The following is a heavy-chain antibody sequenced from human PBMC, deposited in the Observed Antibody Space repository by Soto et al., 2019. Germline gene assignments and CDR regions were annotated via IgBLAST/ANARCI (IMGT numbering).Heavy chain of an antibody. CDR2: ISSSSSYI. J-gene: IGHJ4*02. V-gene: IGHV3-21*01. CDR3: ARAPFIAVADALAY. Sequence: GGSLRLSCAASGFTFSSYSMNWVRQAPGKGLEWVSSISSSSSYIYYADSVKGRFTISRDNAKNSLYLQMNSLRAEGTAVYYCARAPFIAVADALAYWGQGTLVTVSS. D-gene: IGHD6-19*01. CDR1: GFTFSSYS.